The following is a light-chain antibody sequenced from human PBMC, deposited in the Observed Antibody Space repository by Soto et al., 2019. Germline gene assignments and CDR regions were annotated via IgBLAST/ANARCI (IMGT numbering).Light chain of an antibody. V-gene: IGLV2-14*01. J-gene: IGLJ2*01. CDR2: DVS. CDR3: SSYTSSSLVV. CDR1: SSDVGGYNY. Sequence: QSALTQPASVSGSPGQSITISCTGTSSDVGGYNYVSWYQQHPGKVPKLMIYDVSNRPSGVSNRFSGSKSGNTASLTISGLQAEDEADYYCSSYTSSSLVVFGGGTKVTVL.